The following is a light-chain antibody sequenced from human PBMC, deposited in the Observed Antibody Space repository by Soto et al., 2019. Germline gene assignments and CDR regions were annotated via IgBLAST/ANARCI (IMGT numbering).Light chain of an antibody. CDR2: DAS. Sequence: EIVLTQFPATLSLSPGERATLSCRASQSVSSYVTWYQQKPGQAPRLLIYDASNRATGIPARFSGSGSGPDFTLTISSLEPEDFAVYYCQQRSNWPTAAFGQGTKVEIK. CDR3: QQRSNWPTAA. CDR1: QSVSSY. V-gene: IGKV3-11*01. J-gene: IGKJ1*01.